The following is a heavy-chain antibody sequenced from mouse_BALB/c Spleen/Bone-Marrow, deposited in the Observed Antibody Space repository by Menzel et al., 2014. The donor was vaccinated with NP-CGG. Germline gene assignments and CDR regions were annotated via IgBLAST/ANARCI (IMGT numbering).Heavy chain of an antibody. V-gene: IGHV1S81*02. CDR3: SRGRRDALDY. J-gene: IGHJ4*01. Sequence: VQLQQSGAELVKPGASVKLSCKASGYTFTSYYMYWVKQRPGQGLEWFGEINPSSSGTNFNEKFKNKATLTVDKSSSTAYMQLSSLTSEDSAVYYCSRGRRDALDYWGQGTSVTVSS. CDR2: INPSSSGT. CDR1: GYTFTSYY.